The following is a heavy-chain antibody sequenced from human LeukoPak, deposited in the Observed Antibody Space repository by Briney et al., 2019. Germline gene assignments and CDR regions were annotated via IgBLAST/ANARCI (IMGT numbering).Heavy chain of an antibody. J-gene: IGHJ4*02. D-gene: IGHD5-18*01. Sequence: PGGSLRLSCAASGFRFTDYAMSWVRQAPGKGLQWVSGISDSGGSSYYTDSVKGRFTISRDNPKNTVFLEMNNLRVEDTAVYFCARHDSYIPWWGQGSLVTVSS. V-gene: IGHV3-23*01. CDR3: ARHDSYIPW. CDR1: GFRFTDYA. CDR2: ISDSGGSS.